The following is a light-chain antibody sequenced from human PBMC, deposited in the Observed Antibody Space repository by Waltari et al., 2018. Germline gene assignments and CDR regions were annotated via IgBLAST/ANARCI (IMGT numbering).Light chain of an antibody. CDR2: WAS. J-gene: IGKJ1*01. V-gene: IGKV4-1*01. CDR1: QSLLYSSNNKNY. Sequence: IVMTQSPDSPAVSLGERATINCKSSQSLLYSSNNKNYLAWYKQKPGQPPKLLIYWASTRESGVPDRFSGSGSGTDFTLTISTLQAEDVAVYYCQQHYGVLWTFGQGTKVEI. CDR3: QQHYGVLWT.